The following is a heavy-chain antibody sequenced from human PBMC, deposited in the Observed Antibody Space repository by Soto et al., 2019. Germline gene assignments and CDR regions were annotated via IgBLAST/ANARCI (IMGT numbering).Heavy chain of an antibody. CDR2: IYYSGST. Sequence: PSETLSLTCTVSGGSISSGDYYWSWIRQPPRKGLEWIGYIYYSGSTYYKPSLKSRVTISVDTSKNQFSLKLSSVTAADTAVYNCARDSRYYGSGSYLGGDYWGQGTLVTVSS. CDR3: ARDSRYYGSGSYLGGDY. J-gene: IGHJ4*02. CDR1: GGSISSGDYY. D-gene: IGHD3-10*01. V-gene: IGHV4-30-4*01.